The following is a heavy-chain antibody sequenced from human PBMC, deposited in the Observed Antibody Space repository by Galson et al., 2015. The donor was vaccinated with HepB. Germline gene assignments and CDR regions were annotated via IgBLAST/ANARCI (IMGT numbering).Heavy chain of an antibody. D-gene: IGHD1-1*01. J-gene: IGHJ4*02. CDR3: ARNVNWNFDS. Sequence: SVKVSCKASGGTFSGYRITWVRQAPGQGLEWMGEFVPLYGTPNYAQRFQDRVSITADDSTGTAFLELSSLGSEDTTVYYCARNVNWNFDSWGQGTLVTVSS. CDR1: GGTFSGYR. V-gene: IGHV1-69*13. CDR2: FVPLYGTP.